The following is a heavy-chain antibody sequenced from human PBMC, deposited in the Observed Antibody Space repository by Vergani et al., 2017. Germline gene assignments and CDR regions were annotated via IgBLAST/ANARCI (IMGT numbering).Heavy chain of an antibody. V-gene: IGHV3-23*04. D-gene: IGHD3-3*01. CDR2: ISGSGGST. J-gene: IGHJ6*03. CDR1: GFTFSSYA. CDR3: ARVPRIFWSGAGDVYYYYYMDV. Sequence: EVQLVESGGGLVQPGRSLRLSCAASGFTFSSYAMSWVRQAPGKGLEWVSAISGSGGSTYYADSVKGRFTISRDNSKNTLYLQMNSLRAEDTAVYYCARVPRIFWSGAGDVYYYYYMDVWGKGP.